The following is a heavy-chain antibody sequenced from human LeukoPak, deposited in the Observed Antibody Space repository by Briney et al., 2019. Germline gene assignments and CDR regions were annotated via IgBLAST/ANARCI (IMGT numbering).Heavy chain of an antibody. CDR3: ARQQLELGDSLNFDS. Sequence: PSETLSLTCTVSGGSISSSSYYWSRIRQPPGKGLEGIGSIYYSGSTYYNLSLKSRVTISVATTKNQFTLKLSSVAAADSAYYYCARQQLELGDSLNFDSWGQGTLVTVSS. CDR1: GGSISSSSYY. D-gene: IGHD1-7*01. V-gene: IGHV4-39*01. J-gene: IGHJ4*02. CDR2: IYYSGST.